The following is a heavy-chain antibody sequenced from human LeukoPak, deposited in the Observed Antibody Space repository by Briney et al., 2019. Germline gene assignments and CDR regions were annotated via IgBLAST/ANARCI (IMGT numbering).Heavy chain of an antibody. J-gene: IGHJ4*02. CDR1: GFTFSSYN. CDR2: ITTSSDTI. Sequence: GGSLRLSCAASGFTFSSYNMNWVRQAPGKGLEWVSYITTSSDTIYYADSVKGRFTISRDNAKNSLYLQMNSLGAEDTAVYYCARREVGAHPFDYWGQGTLVTVSS. CDR3: ARREVGAHPFDY. D-gene: IGHD1-26*01. V-gene: IGHV3-48*01.